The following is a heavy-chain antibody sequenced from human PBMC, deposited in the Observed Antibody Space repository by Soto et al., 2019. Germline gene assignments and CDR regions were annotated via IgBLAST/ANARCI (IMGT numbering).Heavy chain of an antibody. Sequence: EVQLVESGGGLVKPGGSLRLSCAASGFTFSNAWMTWVRQAPGKGLEWVGRVKSKTDGGTIDYSAPVKDRFTISRDDSKHTLYLKMNSLKTEDTAVYYCIGTYSGSSMRFDYWGQGTLVTVSS. D-gene: IGHD5-12*01. J-gene: IGHJ4*02. CDR1: GFTFSNAW. V-gene: IGHV3-15*01. CDR2: VKSKTDGGTI. CDR3: IGTYSGSSMRFDY.